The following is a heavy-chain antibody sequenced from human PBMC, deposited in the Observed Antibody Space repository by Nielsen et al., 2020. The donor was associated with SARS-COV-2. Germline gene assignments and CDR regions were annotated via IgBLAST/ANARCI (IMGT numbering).Heavy chain of an antibody. CDR3: ARRGSYCSSTSCYRGDYFDC. CDR2: ISSSSSYT. Sequence: GESLKISCAASGFTFSDYYMSWIRQAPGKGLEWVSYISSSSSYTNYADSVKGRFTISRDNAKNSLYLQMNSLRAEDTAVYYCARRGSYCSSTSCYRGDYFDCWGQGTLVTVSS. J-gene: IGHJ4*02. D-gene: IGHD2-2*02. CDR1: GFTFSDYY. V-gene: IGHV3-11*06.